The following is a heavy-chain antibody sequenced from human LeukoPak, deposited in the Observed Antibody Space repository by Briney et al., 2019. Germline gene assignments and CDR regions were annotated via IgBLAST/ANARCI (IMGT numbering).Heavy chain of an antibody. CDR2: IYHSGST. D-gene: IGHD1-26*01. J-gene: IGHJ4*02. Sequence: PSETLSLTCAVSGVSISSGHWWSWVRQPPGKGLEWIGEIYHSGSTNYHASLKSRVTISVDTSKNQFSLKLSSVAAADTAVYYCARSGFGATNIYSYFDYWGQGTLVTVSS. V-gene: IGHV4-4*02. CDR3: ARSGFGATNIYSYFDY. CDR1: GVSISSGHW.